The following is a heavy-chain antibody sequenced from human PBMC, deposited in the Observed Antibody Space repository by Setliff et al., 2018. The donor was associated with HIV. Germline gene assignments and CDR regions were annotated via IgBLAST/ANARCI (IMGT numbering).Heavy chain of an antibody. V-gene: IGHV4-59*10. CDR1: GGSFSGYY. CDR3: AGCITGTTHWFDP. D-gene: IGHD1-20*01. Sequence: SETLSLTCAVYGGSFSGYYWNWIRQPAGKGLEWIGRIYTSGNTNSNPSLKRRVTISVDTSKNQFSLKLSSVTAADTAVYYCAGCITGTTHWFDPWGQGTLVTVSS. CDR2: IYTSGNT. J-gene: IGHJ5*02.